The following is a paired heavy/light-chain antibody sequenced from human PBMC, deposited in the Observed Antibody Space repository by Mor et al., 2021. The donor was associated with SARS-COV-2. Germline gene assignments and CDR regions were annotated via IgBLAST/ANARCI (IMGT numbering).Light chain of an antibody. J-gene: IGKJ4*01. V-gene: IGKV2-29*02. Sequence: DIVMTQTPFSLSVTPGQPASISCKSSQSLLYSDGKTYLYWYLQKPGQSPQLLIYELSSRFSGVPDRFSGSGSGTDFTLKISRVEAEDVGVYYCMQGVERPPTFGGGTKVEIK. CDR2: ELS. CDR1: QSLLYSDGKTY. CDR3: MQGVERPPT.
Heavy chain of an antibody. V-gene: IGHV3-66*01. Sequence: ELQLVESGGGLVQPGGSLRLSCAASGFTISSYYMSWVRQAPGKGLEWVSVVTSGGGLTFYADSVKGRFVISRDTSKNTVYLQMNSLRAEDTAVYYCARRTTDITTLGWTFDIWGQGTMLTVSS. CDR1: GFTISSYY. J-gene: IGHJ3*02. CDR3: ARRTTDITTLGWTFDI. CDR2: VTSGGGLT. D-gene: IGHD5-12*01.